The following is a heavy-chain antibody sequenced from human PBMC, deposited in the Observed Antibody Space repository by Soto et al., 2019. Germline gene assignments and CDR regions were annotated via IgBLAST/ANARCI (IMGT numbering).Heavy chain of an antibody. CDR3: ARPLLRYFDWLSHADAFDI. J-gene: IGHJ3*02. Sequence: PSETLSLTSTFSGYSISSSSYYWGWIRQPPGKGLEWIGSIYYSGSTYYNPSLKSRVTISVDTSKNQFPLKLSSVTAADTAVYYCARPLLRYFDWLSHADAFDIWGQGTMVTVSS. V-gene: IGHV4-39*01. CDR1: GYSISSSSYY. CDR2: IYYSGST. D-gene: IGHD3-9*01.